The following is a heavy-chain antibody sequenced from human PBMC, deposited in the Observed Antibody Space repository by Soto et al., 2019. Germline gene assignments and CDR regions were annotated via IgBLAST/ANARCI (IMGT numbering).Heavy chain of an antibody. CDR1: GGTFSSYA. V-gene: IGHV1-69*13. Sequence: SVKVSCKASGGTFSSYAISWVRQAPGQGLEWMGGIIPIFGTANYAQKFQGRVTITADESTSTAYMELSSLRSEDTAVYYCAREKRWLQFHAFDIWGQGTMVTVSS. J-gene: IGHJ3*02. D-gene: IGHD5-12*01. CDR2: IIPIFGTA. CDR3: AREKRWLQFHAFDI.